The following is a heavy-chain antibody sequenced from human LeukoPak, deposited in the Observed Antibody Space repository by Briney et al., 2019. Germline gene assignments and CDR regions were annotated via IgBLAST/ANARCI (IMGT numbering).Heavy chain of an antibody. Sequence: GASVKVSCKASGYTFTSNYIHWVRQAPGQGLEGMGMIYPRDGSTSYAQKFQGRATITADESTSTAYMELSSLRSEDTAVYYCALGRWLQYPHFAYWGQGTLVTVSS. J-gene: IGHJ4*02. V-gene: IGHV1-46*01. CDR3: ALGRWLQYPHFAY. CDR2: IYPRDGST. CDR1: GYTFTSNY. D-gene: IGHD5-24*01.